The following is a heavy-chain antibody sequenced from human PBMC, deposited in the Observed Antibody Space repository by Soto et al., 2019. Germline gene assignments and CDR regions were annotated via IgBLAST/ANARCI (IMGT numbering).Heavy chain of an antibody. D-gene: IGHD1-20*01. Sequence: GGSLRLSCAASGFTFSGYSMSWVRQAPGRGLEWVSGISADGGGTYYADSVKGRFAISRDNSENTVYLQMNSLRAEDTAVYYCARDNWNTVWGQGTMVTVSS. CDR1: GFTFSGYS. J-gene: IGHJ3*01. CDR3: ARDNWNTV. CDR2: ISADGGGT. V-gene: IGHV3-23*01.